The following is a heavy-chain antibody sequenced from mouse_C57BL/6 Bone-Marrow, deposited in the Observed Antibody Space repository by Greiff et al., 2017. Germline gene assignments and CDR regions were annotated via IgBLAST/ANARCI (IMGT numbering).Heavy chain of an antibody. D-gene: IGHD3-3*01. J-gene: IGHJ3*01. CDR2: ISGGSSTI. V-gene: IGHV5-17*01. Sequence: EVHLVESGGGLVKPGGSLKLSCAASGFTFSDYGMHWVRQAPEKGLEWVAYISGGSSTIYYADTVKGRFTISRDNAKNTLFLQMTSLRSEDTAMYYCARGDGGEGFAYWGQGTLVTVSA. CDR1: GFTFSDYG. CDR3: ARGDGGEGFAY.